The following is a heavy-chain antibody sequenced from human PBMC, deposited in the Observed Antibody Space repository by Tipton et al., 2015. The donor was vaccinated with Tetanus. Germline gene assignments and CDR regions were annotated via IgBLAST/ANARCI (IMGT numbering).Heavy chain of an antibody. CDR2: IWYDGSNK. CDR3: ARDLFEYSSGPIDY. J-gene: IGHJ4*02. V-gene: IGHV3-33*01. CDR1: GFTFSSYG. Sequence: LSLTCAASGFTFSSYGMHWVRQAPGKGLEWVAVIWYDGSNKYYADSVKGRFTISRDNSKNTLYLQMNSLRAEDTAVYYCARDLFEYSSGPIDYWGQGTLVTVSS. D-gene: IGHD6-19*01.